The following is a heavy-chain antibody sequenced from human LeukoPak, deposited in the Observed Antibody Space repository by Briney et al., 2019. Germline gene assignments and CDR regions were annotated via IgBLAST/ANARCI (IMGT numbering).Heavy chain of an antibody. V-gene: IGHV3-66*02. J-gene: IGHJ4*02. CDR2: LYSDGTT. CDR3: ARDHTLDY. Sequence: PGGSLRLSCAASGLSVSSNYMSWVRQAPGKGLEWVSVLYSDGTTYYADSVKGRFTISRDNSRNTLYLQMNSLRAEDTAVYYCARDHTLDYWGQGTLVTVSS. D-gene: IGHD2-15*01. CDR1: GLSVSSNY.